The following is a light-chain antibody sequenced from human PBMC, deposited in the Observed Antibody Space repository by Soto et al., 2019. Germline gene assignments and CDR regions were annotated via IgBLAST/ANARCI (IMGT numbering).Light chain of an antibody. J-gene: IGLJ1*01. V-gene: IGLV2-14*01. CDR2: EVS. CDR3: SSYTSSSTYV. CDR1: SSDVGGYNY. Sequence: QSVLAHPASVSWSPGHSITISCTGTSSDVGGYNYVSWYQQHPGKAPKLMIYEVSNRPSGVSNRFSGSKSGNTASLTISGPQAEEEADYYCSSYTSSSTYVFGTGTKV.